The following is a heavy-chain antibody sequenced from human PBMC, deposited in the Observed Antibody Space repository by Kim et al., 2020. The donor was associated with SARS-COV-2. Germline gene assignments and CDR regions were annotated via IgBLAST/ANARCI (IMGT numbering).Heavy chain of an antibody. D-gene: IGHD6-19*01. Sequence: NYAQKLQGRVTRTTDTSTSTAYMELRSLRSDDTAVYYCARATHSAVAGTYWGQGTLVTVSS. J-gene: IGHJ4*02. CDR3: ARATHSAVAGTY. V-gene: IGHV1-18*01.